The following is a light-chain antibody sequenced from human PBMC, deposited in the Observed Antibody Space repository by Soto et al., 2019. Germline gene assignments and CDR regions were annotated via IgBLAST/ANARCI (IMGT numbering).Light chain of an antibody. CDR1: SSNIGNNF. J-gene: IGLJ3*02. CDR2: DNN. Sequence: QSVLTQPPSVSAAPGQKVTISCSGGSSNIGNNFVSWYQQLPGTDPKLLIFDNNKRPSGISDRFSGSKSGTSATLGITGLQTGDEADYYCGTWDSSLSAGVFGGGTKLTVL. V-gene: IGLV1-51*01. CDR3: GTWDSSLSAGV.